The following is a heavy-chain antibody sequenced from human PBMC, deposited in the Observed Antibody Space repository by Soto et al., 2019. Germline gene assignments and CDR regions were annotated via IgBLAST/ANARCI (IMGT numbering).Heavy chain of an antibody. CDR2: ISAYNGNT. D-gene: IGHD3-22*01. V-gene: IGHV1-18*01. CDR1: GYTFTSYG. CDR3: VRRGDYHASSGSVKY. J-gene: IGHJ4*02. Sequence: ASVKVSCKASGYTFTSYGISWVRQAPGQGLEWMGWISAYNGNTNYAQKLQGRVTMTTDTSTSTAYMELRSLRSDDTAVYYCVRRGDYHASSGSVKYSGQGTPVIVTS.